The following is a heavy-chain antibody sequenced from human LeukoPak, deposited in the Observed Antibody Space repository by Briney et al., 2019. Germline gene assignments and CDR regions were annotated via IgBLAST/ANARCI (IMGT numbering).Heavy chain of an antibody. CDR3: ARSRIRAFDP. J-gene: IGHJ5*02. V-gene: IGHV3-53*01. CDR2: IYSGGNI. CDR1: GFTVSSTY. D-gene: IGHD3-3*02. Sequence: PGGSLRLSCAASGFTVSSTYMSWVRQAPGKGLEWVSVIYSGGNIYYIESVKGRFTISRDTSKNRLYLQMNNLRADDTAVYYCARSRIRAFDPWGQGSLVIVSS.